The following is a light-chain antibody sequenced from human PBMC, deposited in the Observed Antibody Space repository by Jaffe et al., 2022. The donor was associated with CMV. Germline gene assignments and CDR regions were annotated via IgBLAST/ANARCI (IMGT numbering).Light chain of an antibody. CDR3: QVWISDTDHVV. CDR1: DIQGKS. Sequence: SYVLTQPPSVSVAPGETARIACGGDDIQGKSVHWYQQKPGQAPLLVIYYDRDRPSGIPERFSGSNSGNTATLTISRVEAGDEADYYCQVWISDTDHVVFGAGTTLTVL. V-gene: IGLV3-21*01. J-gene: IGLJ2*01. CDR2: YDR.